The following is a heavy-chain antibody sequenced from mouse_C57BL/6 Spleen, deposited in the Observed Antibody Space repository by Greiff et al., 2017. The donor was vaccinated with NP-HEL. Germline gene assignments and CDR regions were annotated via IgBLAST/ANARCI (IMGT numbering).Heavy chain of an antibody. CDR3: ARDGITTVVAHFDY. CDR1: GFTFSSYA. CDR2: ISDGGSYT. D-gene: IGHD1-1*01. J-gene: IGHJ2*01. V-gene: IGHV5-4*01. Sequence: EVKLMESGGGLVKPGGSLKLSCAASGFTFSSYAMSWVRQTPEKRLEWVATISDGGSYTYYPDNVKGRFTISRDNAKNNLYLQMSHLKSEDTAMYYCARDGITTVVAHFDYWGQGTTLTVSS.